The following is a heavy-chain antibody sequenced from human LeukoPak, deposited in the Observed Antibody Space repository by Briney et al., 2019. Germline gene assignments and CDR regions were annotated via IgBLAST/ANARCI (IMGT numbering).Heavy chain of an antibody. CDR2: ISGSGGST. J-gene: IGHJ3*02. D-gene: IGHD3-3*01. V-gene: IGHV3-23*01. CDR1: GFTFSSYA. CDR3: AKDWYYDFWSGYYGAFDI. Sequence: RTGGSLILSCAASGFTFSSYAMSWVRQAPGKGLEWVSAISGSGGSTYYADSVKGRFTISRDNSKNTLYLQMNSLRAEDTAVYYCAKDWYYDFWSGYYGAFDIWGQGTMVTASS.